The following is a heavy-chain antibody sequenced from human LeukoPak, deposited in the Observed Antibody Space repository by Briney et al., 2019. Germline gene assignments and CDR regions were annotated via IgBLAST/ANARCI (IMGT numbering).Heavy chain of an antibody. CDR1: GYTFTGYY. D-gene: IGHD2-21*02. CDR2: INPNSGGT. CDR3: ARVRDCGGDCFREDYYYYYMDV. V-gene: IGHV1-2*02. J-gene: IGHJ6*03. Sequence: GASVKVSCKASGYTFTGYYMHWVRQAPGQGLEWMGWINPNSGGTNYAQKFQGRVTITADESTSTAYMELSSLRSEDTAVYYCARVRDCGGDCFREDYYYYYMDVWGKGTTVTISS.